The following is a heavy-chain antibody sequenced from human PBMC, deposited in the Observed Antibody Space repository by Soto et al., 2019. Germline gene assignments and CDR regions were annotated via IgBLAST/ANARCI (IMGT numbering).Heavy chain of an antibody. CDR1: GYIFTDYY. CDR2: INANRGDT. Sequence: QVQLVQSGAEVKSPGASVKVSCKTSGYIFTDYYMHWLRQAPGQGLEWMACINANRGDTYYAQKFQGRVTVTRDTPISTVYMELAGLRSDDTALYYCAREVGPDRKAFDIWGQGTVVTVS. D-gene: IGHD1-26*01. CDR3: AREVGPDRKAFDI. V-gene: IGHV1-2*02. J-gene: IGHJ3*02.